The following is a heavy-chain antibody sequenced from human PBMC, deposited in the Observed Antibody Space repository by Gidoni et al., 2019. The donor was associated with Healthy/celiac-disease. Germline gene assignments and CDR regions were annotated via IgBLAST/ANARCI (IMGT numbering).Heavy chain of an antibody. V-gene: IGHV3-21*01. CDR2: ISSSSSYI. CDR1: GFTFSSYS. CDR3: ARDLNWDGYNYLGWVDN. Sequence: EVQLVESGGGLVKPGGSLRLSCAASGFTFSSYSMNWVRQAPGKGLEWVSSISSSSSYIYYADSVKGRFTISRDNAKNSLYLQMNSLRAEDTAVYYCARDLNWDGYNYLGWVDNWGQGTLVTVSS. D-gene: IGHD5-12*01. J-gene: IGHJ4*02.